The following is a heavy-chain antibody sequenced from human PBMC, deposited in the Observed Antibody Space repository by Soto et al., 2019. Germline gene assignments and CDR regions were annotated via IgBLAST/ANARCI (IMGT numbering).Heavy chain of an antibody. D-gene: IGHD2-21*01. V-gene: IGHV4-59*08. CDR2: IFTTGGT. CDR3: ARHGGDVVMVRD. Sequence: QVKLQESGRGLVKPSEALSLSCTVSGGSLGDVYWTWIRQPPGKEMEWIGYIFTTGGTNSSPSLKSRVTMSTDTSKYQFSLILSAVTAAHTGIYFCARHGGDVVMVRDWGQGIQGSVS. J-gene: IGHJ4*02. CDR1: GGSLGDVY.